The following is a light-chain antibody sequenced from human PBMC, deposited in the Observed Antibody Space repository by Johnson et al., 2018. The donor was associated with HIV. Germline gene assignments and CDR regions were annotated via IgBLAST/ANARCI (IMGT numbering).Light chain of an antibody. CDR3: GTWDCSLRSFV. J-gene: IGLJ1*01. V-gene: IGLV1-51*02. CDR1: SSNIGNNY. CDR2: ENN. Sequence: QSMLTQPPSVSAAPGQKVTISCSGSSSNIGNNYVSWYQQLPGTAPNLLIYENNKRPSGIPDRFSGSKSGTSAALRITGLQTGDEADYYCGTWDCSLRSFVFGTGTKGTVL.